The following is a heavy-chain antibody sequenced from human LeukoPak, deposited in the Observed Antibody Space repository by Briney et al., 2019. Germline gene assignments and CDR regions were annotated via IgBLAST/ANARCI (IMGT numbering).Heavy chain of an antibody. D-gene: IGHD6-13*01. CDR3: ARQGSIAAAGTYSYFDY. Sequence: SETLSLTCTVSGGSINGYFWSWIRQPPGKGLEWIGYIYYSGSTNYNPSLKSRVTISVDTSKNQSSLKLSSVTPADTAVYYCARQGSIAAAGTYSYFDYWGQGTLVTVSS. CDR1: GGSINGYF. V-gene: IGHV4-59*08. CDR2: IYYSGST. J-gene: IGHJ4*02.